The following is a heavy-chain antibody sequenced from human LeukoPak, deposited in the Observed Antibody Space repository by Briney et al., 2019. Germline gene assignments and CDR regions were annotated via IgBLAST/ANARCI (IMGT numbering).Heavy chain of an antibody. Sequence: QTGVSLRLSCADSGFTFSSFWMNWVRHTPGKGLEWVANIEGDGSEKNYMDSVKGRFTISRDNAKKSLHLQMNSLRAEDTGVYYCAGGSGWLIDYWGQGTLVTVSS. D-gene: IGHD6-19*01. V-gene: IGHV3-7*03. CDR1: GFTFSSFW. CDR3: AGGSGWLIDY. J-gene: IGHJ4*02. CDR2: IEGDGSEK.